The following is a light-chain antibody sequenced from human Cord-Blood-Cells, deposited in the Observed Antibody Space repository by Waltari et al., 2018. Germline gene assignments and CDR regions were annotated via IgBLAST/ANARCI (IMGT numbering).Light chain of an antibody. Sequence: DIQMTQSPSSLSASVGDRVTITCRASQGISNSLAWYQQKPGKAPKLLLYAASRLESGVPSRFSCSGSGTDYTLTISSLQPEDFATYYCQQYYSTPLFTFGPGTKVDIK. J-gene: IGKJ3*01. CDR3: QQYYSTPLFT. CDR1: QGISNS. V-gene: IGKV1-NL1*01. CDR2: AAS.